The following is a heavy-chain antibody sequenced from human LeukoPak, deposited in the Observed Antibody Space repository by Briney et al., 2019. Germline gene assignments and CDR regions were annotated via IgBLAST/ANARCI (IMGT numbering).Heavy chain of an antibody. V-gene: IGHV1-8*01. D-gene: IGHD1-26*01. CDR1: GYTFTSYD. CDR2: MNPNSGNT. CDR3: AAPSQWELRYHRAFDI. Sequence: ASVKVSCKASGYTFTSYDINWVRQATGQGLEWMGWMNPNSGNTGYAQKFQERVTITRDMSTSTAYMELSSLRSEDTAVYYCAAPSQWELRYHRAFDIWGQGTMVTVSS. J-gene: IGHJ3*02.